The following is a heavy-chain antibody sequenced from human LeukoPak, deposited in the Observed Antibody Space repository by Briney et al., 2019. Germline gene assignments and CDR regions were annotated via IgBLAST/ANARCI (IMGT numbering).Heavy chain of an antibody. Sequence: SETLSLTCTVSGGSISSYYWSWIRQPPGKGLEWIGYIYYSGSTNYNPSLTSRVTISVDTSKNQFSLRLSSVTAADTAVYYCARVTGVGYFDYWGQGTLVTVSS. CDR1: GGSISSYY. CDR2: IYYSGST. J-gene: IGHJ4*02. D-gene: IGHD1-14*01. CDR3: ARVTGVGYFDY. V-gene: IGHV4-59*12.